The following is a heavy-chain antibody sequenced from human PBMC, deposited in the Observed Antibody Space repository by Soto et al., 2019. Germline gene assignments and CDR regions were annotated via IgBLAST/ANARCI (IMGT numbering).Heavy chain of an antibody. V-gene: IGHV3-23*01. Sequence: EVQLLESGGGLVQPGGSLRLSCAASGFTFSSYAMSWVRQAPGKGLEWVSAISGSGGSTYYADSVKGRFTIFRDNSKNTLYLQMNSLRAEDTAVYYCAKRGQFAYYYGMDVWGQGTTVTVSS. CDR1: GFTFSSYA. J-gene: IGHJ6*02. D-gene: IGHD3-16*01. CDR3: AKRGQFAYYYGMDV. CDR2: ISGSGGST.